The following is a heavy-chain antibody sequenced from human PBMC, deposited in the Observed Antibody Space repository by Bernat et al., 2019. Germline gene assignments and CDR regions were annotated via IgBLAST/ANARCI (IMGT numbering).Heavy chain of an antibody. V-gene: IGHV3-7*03. CDR1: GLNFINYW. J-gene: IGHJ5*02. CDR2: IDQDGSDK. Sequence: EVHLAESGGGLVQPGGSLRLSCAASGLNFINYWMSWVRQAPGKGLEWVANIDQDGSDKFYVDSVKGRFIVSRDNAKNSLYLQMNSLRAEDTAFYYCAREHRGGYSYNWFDPWGQGTLVTVSS. D-gene: IGHD5-18*01. CDR3: AREHRGGYSYNWFDP.